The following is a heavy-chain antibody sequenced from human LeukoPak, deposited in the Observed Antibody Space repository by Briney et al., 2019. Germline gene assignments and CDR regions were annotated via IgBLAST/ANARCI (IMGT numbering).Heavy chain of an antibody. V-gene: IGHV1-2*02. D-gene: IGHD3-3*01. CDR3: ARAPGYDFWSGFPFPFDP. CDR1: GYTFTGYY. CDR2: INPNSGGT. J-gene: IGHJ5*02. Sequence: ASVKVSCKASGYTFTGYYTHWVRQAPGQGLEWMGWINPNSGGTNYAQKFQGRVTMTRDTSISTAYMELSRLRSDDTAVYYCARAPGYDFWSGFPFPFDPWGQGTLVTVSS.